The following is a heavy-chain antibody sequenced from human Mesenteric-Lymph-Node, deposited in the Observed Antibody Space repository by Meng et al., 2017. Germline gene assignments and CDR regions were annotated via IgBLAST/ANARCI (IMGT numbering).Heavy chain of an antibody. CDR1: GFTFSDYY. D-gene: IGHD4-23*01. Sequence: GGSLRLSCAASGFTFSDYYMSWIRQAPGKGLEWVSYISSSGSTIYYADSVKGRFTISRDNAKNSLYLQMNSLRPEDTALYYCAKDWKQTTVVTHFDYWGQGTLVTVSS. V-gene: IGHV3-11*01. J-gene: IGHJ4*02. CDR3: AKDWKQTTVVTHFDY. CDR2: ISSSGSTI.